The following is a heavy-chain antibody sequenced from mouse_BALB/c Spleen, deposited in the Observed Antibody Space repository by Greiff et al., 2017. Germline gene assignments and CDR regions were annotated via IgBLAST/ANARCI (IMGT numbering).Heavy chain of an antibody. CDR1: GYTFTDSY. J-gene: IGHJ4*01. V-gene: IGHV1-77*01. CDR3: ASPVGAMDY. Sequence: LVESGAELARPGASVKLSCTASGYTFTDSYIHWVKQRTGQGLEWIGEIYPGSGNTYYNEKFKGKATLTADKSSSTAYMQLSSLTSEDSAVYFCASPVGAMDYWGQGTSVTVSS. CDR2: IYPGSGNT.